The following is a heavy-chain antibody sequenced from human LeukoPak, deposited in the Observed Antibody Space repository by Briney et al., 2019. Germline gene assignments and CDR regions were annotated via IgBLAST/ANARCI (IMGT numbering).Heavy chain of an antibody. D-gene: IGHD3-22*01. CDR3: ARPYYYDSRIDP. CDR1: GGSISSGDYY. V-gene: IGHV4-30-4*01. CDR2: MYYSGST. Sequence: SETLSLTCTVSGGSISSGDYYWSWIRQPPGKGLEWDAYMYYSGSTYYNPSLKSRVTMSADTSKNQLSLKLSSVTAADTAVYYCARPYYYDSRIDPWGQGILVTVSS. J-gene: IGHJ5*02.